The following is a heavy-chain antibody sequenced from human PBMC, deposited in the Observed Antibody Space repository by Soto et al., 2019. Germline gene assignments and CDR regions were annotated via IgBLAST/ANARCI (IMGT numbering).Heavy chain of an antibody. D-gene: IGHD4-17*01. J-gene: IGHJ4*02. Sequence: QVQLVQSGAEVKKPGSSVKVSCKASGGTFSSYAISWVRQAPGQGLEWMGGIIPIFGTANYAQKFQGRVTITADESTSTAYMELSSLRSEDTAVYYCARDRGATATTHLGENFDYWGQGTLVTVSS. CDR3: ARDRGATATTHLGENFDY. V-gene: IGHV1-69*01. CDR2: IIPIFGTA. CDR1: GGTFSSYA.